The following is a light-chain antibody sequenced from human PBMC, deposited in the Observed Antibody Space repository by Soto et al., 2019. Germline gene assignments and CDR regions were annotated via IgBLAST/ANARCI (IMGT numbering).Light chain of an antibody. J-gene: IGLJ2*01. V-gene: IGLV2-14*01. CDR2: DVN. Sequence: QSALTQPASVSGSPGQSITISCSGTNSDVGAYNYVSWYQQYPGEAPKLMIYDVNNRPSGVSNRFSGSKSGNTASLTISGLQAEDEADYYCSSYSSSAIVIFGGGTKVTVL. CDR3: SSYSSSAIVI. CDR1: NSDVGAYNY.